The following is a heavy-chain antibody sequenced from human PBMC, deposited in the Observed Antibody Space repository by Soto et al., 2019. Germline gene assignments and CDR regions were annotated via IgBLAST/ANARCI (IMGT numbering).Heavy chain of an antibody. CDR2: IYYSGST. V-gene: IGHV4-59*08. J-gene: IGHJ6*02. CDR1: GGSISSYY. Sequence: PSETLSLTCTVSGGSISSYYWSWIRQPPGKGLEWIGYIYYSGSTNYNPSLKSRVTISVDTSKNQFSLKVSSVTAADTAVYYCARLYGYCIRNSCHGHYAMDVWGQGTTVTVSS. CDR3: ARLYGYCIRNSCHGHYAMDV. D-gene: IGHD2-2*01.